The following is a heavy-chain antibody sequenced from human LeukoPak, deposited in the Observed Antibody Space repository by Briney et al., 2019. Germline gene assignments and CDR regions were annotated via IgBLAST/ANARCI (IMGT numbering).Heavy chain of an antibody. Sequence: GGSLRLSCAASGFCFSVYWMRWVRRPPGKGPVWGSRIKTDGRITDYAAFVKGRFTISGDNAKNTFYLKLSSLRAEDTAVYYCANLEGDLAKGDYWGQGTLVTVSS. CDR1: GFCFSVYW. D-gene: IGHD3-16*01. CDR2: IKTDGRIT. CDR3: ANLEGDLAKGDY. V-gene: IGHV3-74*01. J-gene: IGHJ4*02.